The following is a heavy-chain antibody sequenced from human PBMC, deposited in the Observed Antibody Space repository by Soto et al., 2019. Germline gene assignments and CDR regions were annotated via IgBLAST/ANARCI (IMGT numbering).Heavy chain of an antibody. CDR1: GGSVSSGGYY. CDR3: ANYPTTVTSDY. V-gene: IGHV4-61*08. J-gene: IGHJ4*02. D-gene: IGHD4-17*01. Sequence: QVQLQESGPGLGKPSEPLSLTAPVPGGSVSSGGYYWSWIRQPPGKGLEWIGYIYYSGSTNYNPSLKSRVTISVDTSKNQFSLKLSSVTAADTAVYYCANYPTTVTSDYWGQGTLVTVSS. CDR2: IYYSGST.